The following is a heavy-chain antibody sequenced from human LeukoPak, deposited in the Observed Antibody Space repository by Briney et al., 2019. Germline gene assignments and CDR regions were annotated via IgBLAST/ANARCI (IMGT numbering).Heavy chain of an antibody. D-gene: IGHD5-12*01. J-gene: IGHJ4*02. CDR2: INHSGST. CDR1: GGSFSGYY. V-gene: IGHV4-34*01. Sequence: SETLSLTCAVYGGSFSGYYWSWIRQPPGKGLEWIGEINHSGSTNYNPSLKSRVSISVDTSKNQFSLKLSSVTAADTAVYYCARERGYSGYYGYFDYWGQGTLVTVSS. CDR3: ARERGYSGYYGYFDY.